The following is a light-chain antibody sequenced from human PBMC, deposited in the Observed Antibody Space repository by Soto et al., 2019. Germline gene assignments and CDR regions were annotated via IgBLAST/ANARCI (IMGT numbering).Light chain of an antibody. CDR3: QQYYSAPYT. Sequence: DTVMTQSPDSLAVSLGERATINCKSSQSLLYSSNNENYLAWYQQKPGQPPQLLIYWASTREYGVPDRFSGSGSRTDFTLTISSLQAEDVAVYYCQQYYSAPYTFGQGTKLEIK. J-gene: IGKJ2*01. V-gene: IGKV4-1*01. CDR2: WAS. CDR1: QSLLYSSNNENY.